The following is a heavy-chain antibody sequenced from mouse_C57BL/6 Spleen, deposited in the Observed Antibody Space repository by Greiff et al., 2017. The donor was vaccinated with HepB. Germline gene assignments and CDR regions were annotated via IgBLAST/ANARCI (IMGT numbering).Heavy chain of an antibody. J-gene: IGHJ4*01. D-gene: IGHD2-1*01. V-gene: IGHV5-6*01. CDR1: GFTFSSYG. CDR3: ARRVYGNYLYYYAMDY. CDR2: ISSGGSYT. Sequence: EVHLVESGGDLVKPGGSLKLSCAASGFTFSSYGMSWVRQTPDKRLEWVATISSGGSYTYYPDSVKGRFTISRDNAKNTLYLQMSSLKSEDTAMYYCARRVYGNYLYYYAMDYWGQGTSVTVSS.